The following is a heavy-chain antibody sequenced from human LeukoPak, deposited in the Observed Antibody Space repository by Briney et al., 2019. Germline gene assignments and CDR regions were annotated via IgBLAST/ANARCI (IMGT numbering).Heavy chain of an antibody. CDR3: ARTTAGLDY. Sequence: GGSLRLSCSASGFTFSSYWMSWVRQTPGKGVEWVANIKQDGSEKYYVDSVKGRFTISRDNAKNSLYLQMNSLRADDTAVYYCARTTAGLDYWGQGTLVTVSS. D-gene: IGHD4-11*01. J-gene: IGHJ4*02. CDR2: IKQDGSEK. CDR1: GFTFSSYW. V-gene: IGHV3-7*01.